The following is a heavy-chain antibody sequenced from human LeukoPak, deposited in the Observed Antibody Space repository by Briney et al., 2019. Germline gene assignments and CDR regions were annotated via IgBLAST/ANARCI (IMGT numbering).Heavy chain of an antibody. CDR2: IYYSGST. CDR3: ARARYFDY. D-gene: IGHD3-16*02. Sequence: SETLSLTCTVSGCSISSYYWSWIRQPPGKGLEWIGYIYYSGSTNYNPSLKSRVTISVDTSKNQFSLKLSSVTAADTAVYYCARARYFDYWGQGTLVTVSS. J-gene: IGHJ4*02. CDR1: GCSISSYY. V-gene: IGHV4-59*01.